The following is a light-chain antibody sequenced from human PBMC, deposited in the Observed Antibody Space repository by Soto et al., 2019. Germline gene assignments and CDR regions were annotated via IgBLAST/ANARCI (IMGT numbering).Light chain of an antibody. CDR3: QQYNRYPRT. J-gene: IGKJ1*01. V-gene: IGKV1D-16*01. Sequence: DIQMTQFPSSVSASVGDRVNITCRASQGISTWLAWYQQKPERAPKSLIYGASRLQSGVPPRFSGSGSETDFTLPISSLQPEDFATYYCQQYNRYPRTFGQGTKVEIK. CDR1: QGISTW. CDR2: GAS.